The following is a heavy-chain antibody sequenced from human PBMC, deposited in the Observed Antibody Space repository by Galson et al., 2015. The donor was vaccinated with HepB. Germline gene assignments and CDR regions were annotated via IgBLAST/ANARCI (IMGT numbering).Heavy chain of an antibody. CDR3: ARVWQDYSGTDY. CDR2: VWFDSGQLT. Sequence: SLRLSCAASGLSFRDYGMHWVRQAPGKGLEWVAVVWFDSGQLTHYADSVKGRLTTSRDNTKNSLYLQMNSLRDDDTAVYYCARVWQDYSGTDYWGQGTLVTVSS. D-gene: IGHD2-15*01. J-gene: IGHJ4*02. CDR1: GLSFRDYG. V-gene: IGHV3-33*01.